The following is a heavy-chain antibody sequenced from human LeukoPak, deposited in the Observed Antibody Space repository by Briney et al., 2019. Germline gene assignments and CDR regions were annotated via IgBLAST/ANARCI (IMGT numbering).Heavy chain of an antibody. Sequence: PGGSLRLSCAASGYTFSGSAMHWVRQASGKGLEWVGRIRSKANSYATAYAASVKGRFTISRDDSKNTAYLQMNSLKTEDTAVYYCTRARIDCSSGSCYPMGFDPWGQGTLVTVSS. V-gene: IGHV3-73*01. CDR2: IRSKANSYAT. J-gene: IGHJ5*02. D-gene: IGHD2-15*01. CDR3: TRARIDCSSGSCYPMGFDP. CDR1: GYTFSGSA.